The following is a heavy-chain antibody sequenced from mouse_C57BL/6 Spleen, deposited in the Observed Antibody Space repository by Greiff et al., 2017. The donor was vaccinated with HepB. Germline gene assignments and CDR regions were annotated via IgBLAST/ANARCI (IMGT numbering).Heavy chain of an antibody. J-gene: IGHJ3*01. V-gene: IGHV3-6*01. CDR1: GYSITSGYY. CDR2: ISYDGSN. D-gene: IGHD4-1*01. Sequence: EVQLVESGPGLVKPSQSLSLTCSVTGYSITSGYYWNWIRQFPGNKLEWMGYISYDGSNNYNPSLKNRISITRDTSKNQFFLKLNSVTTEDTATYYCARNWESVFAYWGQGTLVTVSA. CDR3: ARNWESVFAY.